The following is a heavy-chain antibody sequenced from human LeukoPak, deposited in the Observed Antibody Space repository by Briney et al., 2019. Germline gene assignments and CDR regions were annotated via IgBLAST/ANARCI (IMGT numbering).Heavy chain of an antibody. CDR1: GFTFSSYS. V-gene: IGHV3-7*01. Sequence: GGSLRLSCAASGFTFSSYSMNWVRQAPGKGLEWVANIKPDGSEKYFVDSVKGRFTMSRDNAKNSLYVQMNSLRAEDTAVYYCARNWFDPWGQGTLVTVSP. CDR3: ARNWFDP. J-gene: IGHJ5*02. CDR2: IKPDGSEK.